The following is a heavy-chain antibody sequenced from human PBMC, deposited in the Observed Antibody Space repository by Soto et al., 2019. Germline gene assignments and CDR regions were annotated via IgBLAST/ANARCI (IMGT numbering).Heavy chain of an antibody. CDR3: ARTRSAWSDFHYYSLDV. J-gene: IGHJ6*02. CDR1: GFSFNSYG. Sequence: GGSLRLACAASGFSFNSYGMHWGRQVPGNGLEWVAFISYDSTKTYYADSVKGRFAISRDNSNSALYVQMNSLTGEDTAVYYCARTRSAWSDFHYYSLDVWGQGTTVTVSS. V-gene: IGHV3-30*03. D-gene: IGHD1-26*01. CDR2: ISYDSTKT.